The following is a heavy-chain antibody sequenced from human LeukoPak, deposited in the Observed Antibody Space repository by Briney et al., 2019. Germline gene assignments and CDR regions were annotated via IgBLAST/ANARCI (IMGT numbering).Heavy chain of an antibody. Sequence: ASVKVSCKASGYTFTGYYMHWVRQAPGQGLEWMGWINPNSGDTNYAQKFQGRVTMTRDTSISTAYMELSRLTSDDTAVYYCARDSGTYSSSRYDNFDYWGQGTLVTVSS. D-gene: IGHD6-13*01. CDR2: INPNSGDT. CDR1: GYTFTGYY. J-gene: IGHJ4*02. CDR3: ARDSGTYSSSRYDNFDY. V-gene: IGHV1-2*02.